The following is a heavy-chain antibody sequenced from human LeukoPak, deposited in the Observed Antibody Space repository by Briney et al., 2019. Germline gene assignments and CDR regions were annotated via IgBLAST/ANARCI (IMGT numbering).Heavy chain of an antibody. Sequence: SQTLSLTCTVSGGSISSGGYYWSWIRQHPGKGPEWIGYIYYSGSTYYNPSLKSRVTISVDTSKNQFSLKLSSVTAADTAVYYCARDSSPYYGSGTWFDPWGQGTLVTVSS. D-gene: IGHD3-10*01. CDR1: GGSISSGGYY. CDR2: IYYSGST. J-gene: IGHJ5*02. V-gene: IGHV4-31*03. CDR3: ARDSSPYYGSGTWFDP.